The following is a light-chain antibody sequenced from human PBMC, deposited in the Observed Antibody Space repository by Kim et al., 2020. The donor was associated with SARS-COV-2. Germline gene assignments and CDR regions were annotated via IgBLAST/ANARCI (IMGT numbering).Light chain of an antibody. Sequence: ITISCTGSSSNIGAGYDVPWYQQLPGTAPTRLIYDDTDRPPGVPDRFSASRSGTSASLAITGLQAEDEADYYCQSYDSSLSDLYVFGTGTKVTVL. J-gene: IGLJ1*01. V-gene: IGLV1-40*01. CDR2: DDT. CDR3: QSYDSSLSDLYV. CDR1: SSNIGAGYD.